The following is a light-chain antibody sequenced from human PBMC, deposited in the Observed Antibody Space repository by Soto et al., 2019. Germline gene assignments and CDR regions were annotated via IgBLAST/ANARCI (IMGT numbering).Light chain of an antibody. V-gene: IGKV3-20*01. Sequence: EIVLTQSPGTLSLSPGEGATLSCRASQSVSSGYLAWYQQKPGQAPRLLIYGASSRATGIPDRFSGSGSGTDFTLTISRLEPEDFAVYYCQQYGISPWTFGQGTKVEIK. CDR3: QQYGISPWT. CDR2: GAS. CDR1: QSVSSGY. J-gene: IGKJ1*01.